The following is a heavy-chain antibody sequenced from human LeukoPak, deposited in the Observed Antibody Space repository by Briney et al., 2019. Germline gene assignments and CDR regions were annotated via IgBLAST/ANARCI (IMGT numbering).Heavy chain of an antibody. Sequence: ASVKVSCKASEYTFTSYDINWVRQATGQGLEWVGWMNPNSGNTGYAQKFQGRVTMTRNTSISTAYMELSSLRSEDTAVYYCARSALIRGVITNDYWGQGTLVTVSS. CDR1: EYTFTSYD. V-gene: IGHV1-8*01. D-gene: IGHD3-10*01. J-gene: IGHJ4*02. CDR2: MNPNSGNT. CDR3: ARSALIRGVITNDY.